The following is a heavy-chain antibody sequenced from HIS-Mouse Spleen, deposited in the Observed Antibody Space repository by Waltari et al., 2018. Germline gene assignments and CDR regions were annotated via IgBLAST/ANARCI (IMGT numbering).Heavy chain of an antibody. Sequence: QVQLVESGGGVVQPGRSLRLSCAASGFTFSSYGMHWVRQAPGKGLGGVACISYDGSNKYYADSVKGRVTISRDNSKNTLYLQMNSLRAEDTAVYYCAKASSGWLDYWGQGTLVTVSS. CDR2: ISYDGSNK. J-gene: IGHJ4*02. CDR3: AKASSGWLDY. V-gene: IGHV3-30*18. D-gene: IGHD6-19*01. CDR1: GFTFSSYG.